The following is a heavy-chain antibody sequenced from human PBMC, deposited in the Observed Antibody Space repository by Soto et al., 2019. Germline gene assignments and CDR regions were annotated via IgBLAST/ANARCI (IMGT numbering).Heavy chain of an antibody. CDR3: ARVRFGDPFDF. CDR1: GYMFTTYG. Sequence: GXSVKVSCKGSGYMFTTYGINWVRQAPGQGLEWVGWFNPDNQNTNYAQKFQDRASLTTDSSTNTAYMELRDLRSDDTAVYYCARVRFGDPFDFWGQGHLVTVSS. CDR2: FNPDNQNT. J-gene: IGHJ4*02. V-gene: IGHV1-18*01. D-gene: IGHD3-16*01.